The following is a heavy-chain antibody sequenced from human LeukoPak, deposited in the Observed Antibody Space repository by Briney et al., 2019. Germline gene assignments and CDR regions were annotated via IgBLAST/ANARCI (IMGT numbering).Heavy chain of an antibody. J-gene: IGHJ4*02. D-gene: IGHD6-6*01. CDR2: INPNSGGT. CDR1: GYTFTSYG. Sequence: ASVKVSCKVSGYTFTSYGISWVRQAPGQGLEWMGRINPNSGGTNYAQKFQGRVTMTRDTSISTAYMELSRLRSDDTAVYYCARDFEYSSSDYWGQGTLVTVSS. CDR3: ARDFEYSSSDY. V-gene: IGHV1-2*06.